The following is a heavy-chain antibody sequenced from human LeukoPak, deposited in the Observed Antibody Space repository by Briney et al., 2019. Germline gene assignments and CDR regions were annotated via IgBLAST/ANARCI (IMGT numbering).Heavy chain of an antibody. CDR2: IYTSGST. CDR1: GGSISSYY. CDR3: ARGLVKQPHGGDYFDY. V-gene: IGHV4-4*07. Sequence: SETLSLTCTVSGGSISSYYWSWIQQPAGKGLEWIGRIYTSGSTNYNPSLKSRVTMSVDTSKNQFSLKLSSVTAADTAVYYCARGLVKQPHGGDYFDYWGQGTLVTVSS. J-gene: IGHJ4*02. D-gene: IGHD6-13*01.